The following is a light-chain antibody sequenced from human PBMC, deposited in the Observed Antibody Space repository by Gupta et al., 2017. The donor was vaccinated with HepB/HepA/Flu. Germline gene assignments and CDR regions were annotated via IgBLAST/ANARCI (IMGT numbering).Light chain of an antibody. J-gene: IGKJ1*01. V-gene: IGKV3-15*01. CDR1: QSVSIN. Sequence: DIVTQQSPTTLSVSPGEGATLSCRASQSVSINLAWYQQKPGQAPRRLINDKSTRAAGSPARCSGSGAGTKVSLPITGLQSEDFAIYYCQQDRNWPMTFGRGTKVE. CDR3: QQDRNWPMT. CDR2: DKS.